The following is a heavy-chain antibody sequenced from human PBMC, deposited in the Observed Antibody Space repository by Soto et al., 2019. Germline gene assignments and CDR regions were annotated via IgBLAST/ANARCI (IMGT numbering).Heavy chain of an antibody. CDR2: IYWDDDK. J-gene: IGHJ5*02. V-gene: IGHV2-5*02. D-gene: IGHD3-16*01. CDR1: GFSLTTRGVG. Sequence: QITLKESGPTLVKPTQTLTLTCTFSGFSLTTRGVGVGWIRQPPGNALECLALIYWDDDKRYSPSLQSSLSITKDTSKNQVVLTMTNVDPVDTATYYCAHIPNYYQYDWFDPWGQGTLVSVSS. CDR3: AHIPNYYQYDWFDP.